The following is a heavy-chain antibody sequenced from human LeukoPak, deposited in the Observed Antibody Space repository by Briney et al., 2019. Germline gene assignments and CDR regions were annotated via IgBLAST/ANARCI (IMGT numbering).Heavy chain of an antibody. CDR1: GFTFDDYA. J-gene: IGHJ4*02. CDR2: VSWNSGTI. CDR3: AKSYSSSSRYQPFDY. D-gene: IGHD6-6*01. Sequence: GGSLRLSCAASGFTFDDYAMHWVRQVPGKGLEWVSGVSWNSGTISYADSVKGRFTISRDNAKNSLYLQMNSLRAEDTALYYCAKSYSSSSRYQPFDYWGQGTLVTVSS. V-gene: IGHV3-9*01.